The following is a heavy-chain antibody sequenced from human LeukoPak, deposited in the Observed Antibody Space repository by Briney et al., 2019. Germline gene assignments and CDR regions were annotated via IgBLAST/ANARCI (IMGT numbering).Heavy chain of an antibody. CDR1: GGSISNYY. J-gene: IGHJ4*02. CDR2: MYSSGST. Sequence: SETLSLTCIVSGGSISNYYWSWIRQPPGKRLEWIGHMYSSGSTDYNPSLKSRVSMSLDTSKNEFSLKVNSVAAADTAVYYCASANVLEKRRRGHFDYWGQGTLVTVSS. CDR3: ASANVLEKRRRGHFDY. V-gene: IGHV4-59*01. D-gene: IGHD1/OR15-1a*01.